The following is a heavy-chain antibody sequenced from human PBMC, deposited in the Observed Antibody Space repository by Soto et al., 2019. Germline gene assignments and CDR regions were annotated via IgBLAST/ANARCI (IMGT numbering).Heavy chain of an antibody. J-gene: IGHJ1*01. Sequence: SETLSLTCTVAGGSISSYYCSWIRQSPGKGLEWIGFTYNGGSTIYNPSLKTRVTISVDTSKNQFSLELSSVTAADTAVYYCGRDDMGLFQHWGQGTLVTVSS. V-gene: IGHV4-59*01. CDR3: GRDDMGLFQH. CDR2: TYNGGST. CDR1: GGSISSYY. D-gene: IGHD2-15*01.